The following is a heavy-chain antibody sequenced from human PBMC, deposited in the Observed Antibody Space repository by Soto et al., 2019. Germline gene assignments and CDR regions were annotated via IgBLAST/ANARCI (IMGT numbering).Heavy chain of an antibody. CDR3: SGGPVTPFDP. V-gene: IGHV3-21*01. D-gene: IGHD2-21*02. CDR1: GFSFSSYT. Sequence: EVQLVESGGGLVKPGGSLRLSCAASGFSFSSYTMNWVRQAPGKGLEWVSSISGSTSHIYYADSVKGRFTISRDNAKNSVYLQMNSLGVEDTAVYYCSGGPVTPFDPWGQGTLVTVSS. J-gene: IGHJ5*02. CDR2: ISGSTSHI.